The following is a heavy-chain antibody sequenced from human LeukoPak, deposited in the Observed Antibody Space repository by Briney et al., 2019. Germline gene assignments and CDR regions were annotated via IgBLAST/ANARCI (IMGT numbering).Heavy chain of an antibody. V-gene: IGHV1-46*01. J-gene: IGHJ4*02. D-gene: IGHD3-22*01. CDR2: INPSGGST. CDR3: AAVYYYDSSGYYYAPPSLDY. CDR1: GYTFISYY. Sequence: APVKVSCKASGYTFISYYMHWVRQAPGQGLEWMGIINPSGGSTNYAQKFQGRVTMTRDTSTSTAYMELSSLRSEDTAVYYCAAVYYYDSSGYYYAPPSLDYWGQGTLVTVSS.